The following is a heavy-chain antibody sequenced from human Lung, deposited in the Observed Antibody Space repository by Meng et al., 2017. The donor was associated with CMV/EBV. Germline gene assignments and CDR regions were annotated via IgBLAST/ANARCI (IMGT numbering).Heavy chain of an antibody. Sequence: LXFAVYGGSFSGYYWSWIRQPPGKGLEWIGEINHSGSTNYNPSLKSRVTISVDTSKNQFSLKLSSVTAADTAVYYCARLVTNPYYYYGMDVGGQGTXVTVAS. CDR3: ARLVTNPYYYYGMDV. D-gene: IGHD4-11*01. J-gene: IGHJ6*02. CDR2: INHSGST. CDR1: GGSFSGYY. V-gene: IGHV4-34*01.